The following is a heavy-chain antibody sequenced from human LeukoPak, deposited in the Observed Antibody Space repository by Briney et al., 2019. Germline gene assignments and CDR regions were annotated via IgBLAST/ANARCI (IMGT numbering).Heavy chain of an antibody. CDR3: AKAPGYYYYYGMDV. CDR2: ISNTGGST. Sequence: GGSLRLSCAASGFTFNSYAMSWVRQAPGKGLEWVSSISNTGGSTYDADSMKGRFTISRDNSKNTLYLQINSLRAEDTAAYYCAKAPGYYYYYGMDVWGHGTTVTVSS. V-gene: IGHV3-23*01. J-gene: IGHJ6*02. CDR1: GFTFNSYA.